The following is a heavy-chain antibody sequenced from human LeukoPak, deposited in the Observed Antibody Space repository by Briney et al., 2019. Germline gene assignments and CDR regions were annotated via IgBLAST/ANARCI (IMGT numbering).Heavy chain of an antibody. D-gene: IGHD2-2*01. CDR2: IYHSGST. V-gene: IGHV4-38-2*02. Sequence: SETLSLTCTVSGYSISSGYYWGWIRQPPGKGLGWIGSIYHSGSTYYNPSLKSRVTISVDTSKNQFSLKLSSVTAADTAVYYCARSTTGTVDYWGQGTLVTVSS. CDR1: GYSISSGYY. J-gene: IGHJ4*02. CDR3: ARSTTGTVDY.